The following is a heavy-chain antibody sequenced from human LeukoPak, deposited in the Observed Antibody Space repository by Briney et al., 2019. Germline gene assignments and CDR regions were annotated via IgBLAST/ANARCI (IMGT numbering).Heavy chain of an antibody. Sequence: NPSETLSLTCTVSGGSISSSSYYWGWIRQPPGKGLEWIGSIYYSGSTYYNPSLKSRVTISVDTSKNQFSLKLSSVTAADTAVYYRARSSIVLMVYAMLDFDYWGQGTLVTVSS. D-gene: IGHD2-8*01. V-gene: IGHV4-39*01. CDR2: IYYSGST. CDR3: ARSSIVLMVYAMLDFDY. CDR1: GGSISSSSYY. J-gene: IGHJ4*02.